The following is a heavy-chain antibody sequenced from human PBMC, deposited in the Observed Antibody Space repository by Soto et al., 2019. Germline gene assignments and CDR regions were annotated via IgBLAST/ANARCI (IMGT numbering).Heavy chain of an antibody. J-gene: IGHJ4*02. CDR3: AHTDTGYSNSWHTFDY. CDR2: IYWDDDK. V-gene: IGHV2-5*02. Sequence: QITLKESGPTLVKPTQTLTLTCTFSGFSLSTSGVGVGWIRQPPGKALEWLALIYWDDDKRYSPSLKSRLTITKDTSKNLVVLTMTNMAPVDTATYFCAHTDTGYSNSWHTFDYWGQGTLVTVSS. D-gene: IGHD6-13*01. CDR1: GFSLSTSGVG.